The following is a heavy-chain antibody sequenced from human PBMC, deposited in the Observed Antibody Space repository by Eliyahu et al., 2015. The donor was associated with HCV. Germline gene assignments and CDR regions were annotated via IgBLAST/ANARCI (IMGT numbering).Heavy chain of an antibody. J-gene: IGHJ4*02. CDR3: ARVDSSSNTHFDY. D-gene: IGHD6-6*01. CDR2: IIPSGGSX. CDR1: GYTFTSYY. V-gene: IGHV1-46*01. Sequence: QVQLVQSGAEVKKPGASVKVSCKASGYTFTSYYMHWVRQAPGQGLEWMGVIIPSGGSXSYAQKFQGRVTMTRDTSTSTVYMELSSLRSEDTAVYYCARVDSSSNTHFDYWGQGTLVTVSS.